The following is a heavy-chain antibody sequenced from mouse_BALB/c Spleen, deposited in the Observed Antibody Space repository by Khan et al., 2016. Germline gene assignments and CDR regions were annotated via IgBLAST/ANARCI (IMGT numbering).Heavy chain of an antibody. Sequence: QVQLKESGPGLVAPSQSLSITCTVSGFSLTGYGVNWVRQPPGKGLEWLGMIWSDGSTDYNSALKSRLSISKDNSKSQAFLKMISLQTDDTARYYCARDPYYYGSSYAMDYWGQGTSVTVSS. CDR3: ARDPYYYGSSYAMDY. D-gene: IGHD1-1*01. J-gene: IGHJ4*01. CDR2: IWSDGST. V-gene: IGHV2-6-7*01. CDR1: GFSLTGYG.